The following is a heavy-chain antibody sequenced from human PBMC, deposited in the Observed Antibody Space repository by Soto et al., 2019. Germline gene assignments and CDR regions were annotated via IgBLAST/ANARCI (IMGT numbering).Heavy chain of an antibody. CDR3: AREIRMVRGGFDY. CDR1: GVSISNSSYY. Sequence: SETLSLTCTVSGVSISNSSYYWGWIRRPPGKGLEWIGTIYYSGITYYNPSLKSRVTISVDTSKNQFSLKLTSVTAADTAVYYCAREIRMVRGGFDYWGQGTLVTVSS. CDR2: IYYSGIT. D-gene: IGHD3-10*01. V-gene: IGHV4-39*07. J-gene: IGHJ4*02.